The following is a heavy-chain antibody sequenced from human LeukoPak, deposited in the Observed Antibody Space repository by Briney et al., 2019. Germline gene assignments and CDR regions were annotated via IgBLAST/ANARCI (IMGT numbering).Heavy chain of an antibody. CDR3: VRSPLYSGSYYVDY. D-gene: IGHD1-26*01. J-gene: IGHJ4*02. V-gene: IGHV3-23*01. Sequence: QTGGSLRLSCAASGFTFSSYAMSWVRQAPGKGLEWFSTTSGSGGSTYYADSVKGRFTISRDNFKNTLYLQMNSLRAEDTAVYYCVRSPLYSGSYYVDYWGQGTLVTVSS. CDR1: GFTFSSYA. CDR2: TSGSGGST.